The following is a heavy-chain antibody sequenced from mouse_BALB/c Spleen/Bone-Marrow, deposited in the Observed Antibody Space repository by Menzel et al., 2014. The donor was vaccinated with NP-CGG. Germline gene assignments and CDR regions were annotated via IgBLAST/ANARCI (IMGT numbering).Heavy chain of an antibody. V-gene: IGHV1S22*01. D-gene: IGHD1-1*01. Sequence: LHQSGSELVRPGASVKLSCKASGYTFTSYWLHWVKQRPGQGPEWIGNIYPGNGSTNYDEKFKSKATLTVDTSSSTAYMQLSSLQSKNSAVNNCPGSTITTVVSETMDYWGQGTSVIVSS. J-gene: IGHJ4*01. CDR1: GYTFTSYW. CDR3: PGSTITTVVSETMDY. CDR2: IYPGNGST.